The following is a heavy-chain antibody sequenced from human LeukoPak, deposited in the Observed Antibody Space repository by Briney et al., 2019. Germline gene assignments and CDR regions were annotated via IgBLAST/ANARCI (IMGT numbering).Heavy chain of an antibody. CDR2: IYSGGGGST. CDR3: ARDGVDYSFDY. CDR1: GFTFSSYA. D-gene: IGHD4-11*01. V-gene: IGHV3-23*01. J-gene: IGHJ4*02. Sequence: RPGGSLRLSCAASGFTFSSYAMSWVRQAPGKGLEWVSVIYSGGGGSTYYADSVKGRFTISRDNSKNTLYLQMNSLRAEDTAVYYCARDGVDYSFDYWGQGTLVTVSS.